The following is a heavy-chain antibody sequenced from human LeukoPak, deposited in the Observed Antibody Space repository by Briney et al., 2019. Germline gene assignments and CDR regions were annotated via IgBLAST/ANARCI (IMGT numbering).Heavy chain of an antibody. V-gene: IGHV3-33*01. CDR1: GFTFSSYG. Sequence: PGGSLRLSCAASGFTFSSYGMHWVRQAPGKGLEWVAVIWYDGSNKYYADSVKSRFTISRDNSKNTLYLQMNSLRAEDTAVYYCARVRYGSGSSPVDYWGQGTLVTVSS. CDR2: IWYDGSNK. CDR3: ARVRYGSGSSPVDY. D-gene: IGHD3-10*01. J-gene: IGHJ4*02.